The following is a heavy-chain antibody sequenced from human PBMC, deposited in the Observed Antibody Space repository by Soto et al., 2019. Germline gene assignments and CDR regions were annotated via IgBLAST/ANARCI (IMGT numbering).Heavy chain of an antibody. J-gene: IGHJ4*02. CDR2: INPSGGST. CDR1: GYTFTSYY. CDR3: APEVVTGDFERYFDY. D-gene: IGHD7-27*01. V-gene: IGHV1-46*01. Sequence: QVQLVQSGAEVKKPGASVKVSCKASGYTFTSYYMHWVRQAPGQGLEWMGIINPSGGSTSYAQKFQGRVTMTRDTSTSTVYMELSSLRSEDTAVYYCAPEVVTGDFERYFDYWGQETLVTVSS.